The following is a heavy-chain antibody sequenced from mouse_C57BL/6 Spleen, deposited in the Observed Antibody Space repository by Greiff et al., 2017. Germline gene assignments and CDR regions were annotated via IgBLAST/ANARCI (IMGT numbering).Heavy chain of an antibody. CDR2: IYPRDGST. D-gene: IGHD3-2*02. J-gene: IGHJ4*01. V-gene: IGHV1-78*01. Sequence: VQLQQSDAELVKPGASVKISCKVSGYTFTDHTIHWMKQRPEQGLEWIGDIYPRDGSTKYNEKFKGKATVTADKSSSTAYMQLNSLTSEDAAVYFCARMAQAFYAMDYWGQGTSVTVSS. CDR1: GYTFTDHT. CDR3: ARMAQAFYAMDY.